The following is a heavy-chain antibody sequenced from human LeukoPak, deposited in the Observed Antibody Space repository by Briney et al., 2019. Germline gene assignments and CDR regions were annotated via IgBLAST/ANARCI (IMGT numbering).Heavy chain of an antibody. CDR3: ARGEYGSGSYHIDY. D-gene: IGHD3-10*01. J-gene: IGHJ4*02. CDR1: GFTFSSYS. CDR2: ISSSSSYI. V-gene: IGHV3-21*01. Sequence: GGSLRLSRAASGFTFSSYSMNWVRQAPGKGLEWVSFISSSSSYIYYADSVEGRFTISRDNAKNSLYLQMNSLRAEDTAVYYCARGEYGSGSYHIDYWGQGTLVTVSS.